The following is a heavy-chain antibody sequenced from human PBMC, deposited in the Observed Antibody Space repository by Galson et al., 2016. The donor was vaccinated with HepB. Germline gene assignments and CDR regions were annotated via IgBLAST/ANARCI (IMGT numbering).Heavy chain of an antibody. D-gene: IGHD3/OR15-3a*01. V-gene: IGHV4-59*11. J-gene: IGHJ4*02. CDR1: GASIKNHY. CDR2: MYYSGRT. Sequence: SETLSPTCSVSGASIKNHYWSWIRQPPGKGLEWIGYMYYSGRTNYNRSLKRQVTMSVDTSKSQFSLKMTSVTAADTAVYYCAKVGAGLTYYFDSWGQGTQVTVSS. CDR3: AKVGAGLTYYFDS.